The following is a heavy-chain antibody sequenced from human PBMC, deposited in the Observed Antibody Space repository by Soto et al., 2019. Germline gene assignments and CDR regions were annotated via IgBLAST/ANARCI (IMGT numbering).Heavy chain of an antibody. CDR1: GYTFTGYA. CDR2: INAGNGNT. V-gene: IGHV1-3*05. J-gene: IGHJ4*02. D-gene: IGHD6-19*01. Sequence: QVQLVQSGAEEKKPGASVKVSCKASGYTFTGYAMHWVRQAPGQRLEWMGWINAGNGNTKYSQKIQGRVTITRDTSASTAYMELSSLRSEDTAVYYCARAVAVAADFDYWGQGTLVTVSS. CDR3: ARAVAVAADFDY.